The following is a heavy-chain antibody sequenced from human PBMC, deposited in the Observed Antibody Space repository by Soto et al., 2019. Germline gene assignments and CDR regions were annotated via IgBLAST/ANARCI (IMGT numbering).Heavy chain of an antibody. Sequence: QVQLVQSGAEVKKPGASVKVSCKASGYTFTSYDINWVRQATGQGLEWMGWMNPNSGNTGYAQKFQGRVTVTRNTSISTAYMELSSLRSEDTAVYYCARGAYCSSTSCYHYYYGMDVWGQGTTVTVSS. CDR2: MNPNSGNT. D-gene: IGHD2-2*01. V-gene: IGHV1-8*01. CDR1: GYTFTSYD. CDR3: ARGAYCSSTSCYHYYYGMDV. J-gene: IGHJ6*02.